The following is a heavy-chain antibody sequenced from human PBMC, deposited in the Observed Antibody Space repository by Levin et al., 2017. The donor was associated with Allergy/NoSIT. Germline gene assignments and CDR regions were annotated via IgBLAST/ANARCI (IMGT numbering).Heavy chain of an antibody. D-gene: IGHD1-14*01. V-gene: IGHV3-23*01. J-gene: IGHJ3*01. CDR2: ITGGGFNT. CDR3: AKKQGGTTGFSFDV. CDR1: GFSLSEYA. Sequence: GESLKISCDASGFSLSEYAMSWVRQAPGKGLEWVSVITGGGFNTYYGDSAKGRFTGSRENSKNTLYLELNSLRAEDTAVYYCAKKQGGTTGFSFDVWGQGTMVTVSS.